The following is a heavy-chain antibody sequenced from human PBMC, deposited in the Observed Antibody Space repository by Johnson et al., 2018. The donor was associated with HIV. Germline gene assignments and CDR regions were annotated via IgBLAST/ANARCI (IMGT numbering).Heavy chain of an antibody. J-gene: IGHJ3*02. V-gene: IGHV3-11*04. CDR1: GFSFSDYF. CDR2: ISRGGSSASVI. Sequence: VQLVESGGGLVKPGGSLRLSCAASGFSFSDYFVSWIRQAPGKGLEWVSYISRGGSSASVIYYADSVKGRFTISRENAKNSVYLQMNSLRSDDTAVYYCASDYGDYDHAFDIWGLGTMVTVSS. D-gene: IGHD4-17*01. CDR3: ASDYGDYDHAFDI.